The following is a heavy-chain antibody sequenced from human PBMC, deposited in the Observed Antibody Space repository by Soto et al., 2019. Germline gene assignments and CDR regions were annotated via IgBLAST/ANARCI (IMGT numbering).Heavy chain of an antibody. CDR2: LNSDGSST. CDR1: GFTFSSYW. D-gene: IGHD2-2*01. V-gene: IGHV3-74*01. CDR3: ARGGDQVARGFDD. J-gene: IGHJ4*02. Sequence: GGSLRLSCAASGFTFSSYWMHWVRQAPGKGLVWVSRLNSDGSSTNFADSVKGRFTISRDNAKNTLYLQMNSLRAEDTAVYYCARGGDQVARGFDDWGQGTLVPGAS.